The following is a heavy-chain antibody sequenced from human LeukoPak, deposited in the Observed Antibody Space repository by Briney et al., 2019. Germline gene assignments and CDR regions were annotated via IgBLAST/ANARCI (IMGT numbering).Heavy chain of an antibody. J-gene: IGHJ5*02. CDR3: ARGEPWDYYGSGSYYNA. D-gene: IGHD3-10*01. CDR2: INHSGST. Sequence: SETLPLTCAVYGGSFSGYYWSWIRQPPGKGLEWIGEINHSGSTNYNPSLKSRVTISVDTSKNQFSLKLSSVTAADTAVYYCARGEPWDYYGSGSYYNAWGQGTLVTVSS. CDR1: GGSFSGYY. V-gene: IGHV4-34*01.